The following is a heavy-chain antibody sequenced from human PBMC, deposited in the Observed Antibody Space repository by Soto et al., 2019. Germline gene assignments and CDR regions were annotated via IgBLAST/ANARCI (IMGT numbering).Heavy chain of an antibody. D-gene: IGHD3-22*01. J-gene: IGHJ3*02. Sequence: GGSLRLSCSASRFTFSSYTMNWVRQAPGKGLEWVSSISSSTTYIYYADSVKGRFTISRDNAKNSLYLQVNSLRAEDTAVYYCARDFDSSGYYGPVGAFDIWGQGTMVTVSS. CDR3: ARDFDSSGYYGPVGAFDI. CDR1: RFTFSSYT. V-gene: IGHV3-21*03. CDR2: ISSSTTYI.